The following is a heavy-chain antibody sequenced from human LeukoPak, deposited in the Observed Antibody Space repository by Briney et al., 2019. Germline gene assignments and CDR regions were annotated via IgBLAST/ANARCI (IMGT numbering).Heavy chain of an antibody. CDR3: ARVTVGYSYGLEAKYSFDY. J-gene: IGHJ4*02. CDR2: IIPISGTA. Sequence: ASVKVSCKASGGTFSSYAISWVRQAPGQGLEWMGGIIPISGTANYAQKFQGRVTITADESTSTAYMELSSLRSEDTAVYYCARVTVGYSYGLEAKYSFDYWGQGTLVTVFS. D-gene: IGHD5-18*01. CDR1: GGTFSSYA. V-gene: IGHV1-69*13.